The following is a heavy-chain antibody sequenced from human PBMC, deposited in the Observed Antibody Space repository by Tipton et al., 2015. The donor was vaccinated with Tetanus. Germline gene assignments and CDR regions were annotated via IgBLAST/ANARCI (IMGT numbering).Heavy chain of an antibody. D-gene: IGHD2-15*01. V-gene: IGHV4-39*01. CDR1: GVSISDTSFY. CDR2: IYDSGSV. CDR3: ARVRRGCSGGGCYSSFDP. J-gene: IGHJ5*02. Sequence: TLSLTCSVSGVSISDTSFYWAWIRQPPGKGLEWIGSIYDSGSVYYNPSLKSRVTISVDTSKNQFSLKLSSVTAADTAVYYCARVRRGCSGGGCYSSFDPWGQGSLVIVSS.